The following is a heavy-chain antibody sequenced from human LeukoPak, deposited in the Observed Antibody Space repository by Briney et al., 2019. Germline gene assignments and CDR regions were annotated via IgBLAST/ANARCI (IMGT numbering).Heavy chain of an antibody. CDR2: FDPEDGET. CDR3: ARCRVVPAASYYYYYMDV. D-gene: IGHD2-2*01. Sequence: ASVKVSCKVSGYTLTELSMHWVRQAPGKGLEWMGGFDPEDGETIYAQKFQGRVTMTEDTSTDTAYMELSSLRSEDTAVYYCARCRVVPAASYYYYYMDVWGKGTTVTVSS. J-gene: IGHJ6*03. CDR1: GYTLTELS. V-gene: IGHV1-24*01.